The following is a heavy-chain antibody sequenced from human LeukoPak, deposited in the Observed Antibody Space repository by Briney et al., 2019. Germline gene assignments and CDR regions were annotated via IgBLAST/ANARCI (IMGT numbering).Heavy chain of an antibody. CDR3: ARVLQTLGGVSFDY. Sequence: GGSLRLSCAASGFTFSSYAMNWVRQGPGTGLEWVSYISGSSNTIYYADSVKGRFTISRDNAKNSLYPQMNSLRAEDTAVYYCARVLQTLGGVSFDYWGQGTLVTVSS. CDR1: GFTFSSYA. CDR2: ISGSSNTI. D-gene: IGHD5/OR15-5a*01. V-gene: IGHV3-48*01. J-gene: IGHJ4*02.